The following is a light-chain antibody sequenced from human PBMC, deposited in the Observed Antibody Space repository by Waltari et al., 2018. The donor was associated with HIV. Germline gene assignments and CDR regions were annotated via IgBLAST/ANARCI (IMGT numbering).Light chain of an antibody. J-gene: IGKJ2*01. CDR1: QSVSTN. Sequence: EIMMTQSPATLSVSPGDTATLPCRASQSVSTNLACYQQKPGQAPRLLFYDASTRATGVPARFSGGGSETEFTLTITSLQSEDFAVYYCQQYNNWPPAYTFGQGTKLEIK. V-gene: IGKV3-15*01. CDR2: DAS. CDR3: QQYNNWPPAYT.